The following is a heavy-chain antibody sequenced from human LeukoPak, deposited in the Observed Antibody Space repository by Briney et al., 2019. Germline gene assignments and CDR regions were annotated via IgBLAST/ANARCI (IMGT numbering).Heavy chain of an antibody. V-gene: IGHV3-66*01. Sequence: GGSLRLSCAASGFSVSSNYMSWVRQAPGKGLEWISILYSGGGTNYADSVKGRFTISRDNSKNTLYLQMNSLRGEDTAVYYCSRGSSWYRGGADYWGQGTLVTVSS. J-gene: IGHJ4*02. CDR1: GFSVSSNY. CDR2: LYSGGGT. CDR3: SRGSSWYRGGADY. D-gene: IGHD6-13*01.